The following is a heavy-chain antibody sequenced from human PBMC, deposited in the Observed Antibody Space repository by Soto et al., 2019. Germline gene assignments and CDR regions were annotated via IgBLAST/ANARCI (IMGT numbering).Heavy chain of an antibody. Sequence: EVQLLQSGGGLVQPGGSLRLSCVGSGFTFSRYAMIWVRQTPGKGLEWVSGIGDRGTTTYYADSVKGRFTISRDNSGNTLFLQMNSVRAEDTAVYYCAKDRIGDYYYYGMDVWGQGTTVTVS. V-gene: IGHV3-23*01. CDR1: GFTFSRYA. CDR2: IGDRGTTT. J-gene: IGHJ6*02. CDR3: AKDRIGDYYYYGMDV. D-gene: IGHD4-17*01.